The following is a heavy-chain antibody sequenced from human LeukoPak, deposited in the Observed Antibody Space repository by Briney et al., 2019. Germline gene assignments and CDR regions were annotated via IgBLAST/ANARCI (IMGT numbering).Heavy chain of an antibody. Sequence: SGGSLRLSCAASGFTFSSYWMSWVRQAPGKGLEWVANIKQDGSEKYYVDSVKGRFTISRDNAKNSLYLQMNSLRAEDTAVYYCAKDIWARHYYDSSGYQDWGQGTLVTVSS. CDR3: AKDIWARHYYDSSGYQD. V-gene: IGHV3-7*03. CDR1: GFTFSSYW. D-gene: IGHD3-22*01. CDR2: IKQDGSEK. J-gene: IGHJ4*02.